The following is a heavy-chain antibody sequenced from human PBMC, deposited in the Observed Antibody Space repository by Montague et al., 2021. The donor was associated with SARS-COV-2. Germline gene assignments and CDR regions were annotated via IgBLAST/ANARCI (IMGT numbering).Heavy chain of an antibody. CDR1: GGSISSHF. V-gene: IGHV4-59*11. D-gene: IGHD3-10*01. CDR3: ARATSVRGAVSWFDP. Sequence: SETRSLTCTVSGGSISSHFWSFIRQPPGKGLEWIGYINSNGGTNDNPSLRSRLTMPVDTSTNQFSLQLRSMTPADTAVYFCARATSVRGAVSWFDPWGQGILVTVSS. J-gene: IGHJ5*02. CDR2: INSNGGT.